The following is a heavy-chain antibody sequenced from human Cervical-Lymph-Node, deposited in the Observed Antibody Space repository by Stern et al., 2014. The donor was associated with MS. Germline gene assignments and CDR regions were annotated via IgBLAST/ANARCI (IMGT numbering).Heavy chain of an antibody. J-gene: IGHJ4*02. V-gene: IGHV4-59*08. CDR1: GDSMRDYY. CDR2: IYYTGTIS. Sequence: QLQLQESGPGLVKPSDTLSLTCTVSGDSMRDYYWSWIRQPPGKGLEWIAYIYYTGTISYYNPSLQSRVTMSVDTSNKQFSPELSSVTAADTAVYYCARHVGANCGGDCYSQIDFWGQGTLVTVSS. CDR3: ARHVGANCGGDCYSQIDF. D-gene: IGHD2-21*02.